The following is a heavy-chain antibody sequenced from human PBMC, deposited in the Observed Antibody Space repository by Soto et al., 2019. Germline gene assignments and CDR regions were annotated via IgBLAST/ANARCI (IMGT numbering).Heavy chain of an antibody. CDR2: IYPGDSDT. V-gene: IGHV5-51*01. J-gene: IGHJ3*02. Sequence: GESLKISCKGSGYSFTSYCIGWVRQMPGKGLEWMGIIYPGDSDTRYSPSFQGQVTISADKSISTAYLQWSSLKASDTAMYYCASRTRQWLGIDAFDIWGQGTMVTV. CDR3: ASRTRQWLGIDAFDI. CDR1: GYSFTSYC. D-gene: IGHD6-19*01.